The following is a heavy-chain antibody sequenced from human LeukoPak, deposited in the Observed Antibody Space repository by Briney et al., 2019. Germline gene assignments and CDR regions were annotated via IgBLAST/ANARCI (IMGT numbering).Heavy chain of an antibody. V-gene: IGHV4-4*07. J-gene: IGHJ5*02. CDR3: ARDLGSSSGINWFDP. CDR1: GGSISGYY. D-gene: IGHD6-19*01. Sequence: SETLSLTCPVSGGSISGYYWSWIRQPAGKGLEWIGPIYTSGSTNYNPTLKSRVTMSVDTSKNQFSLKLSSVTAADTAVYYCARDLGSSSGINWFDPWGQGTLVTVSS. CDR2: IYTSGST.